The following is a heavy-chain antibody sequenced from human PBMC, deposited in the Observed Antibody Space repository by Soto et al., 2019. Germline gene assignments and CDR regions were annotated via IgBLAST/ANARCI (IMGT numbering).Heavy chain of an antibody. Sequence: QITLNESGPTVVRPTETLTLTCRFSGFSLTTSGVGVGWIRQSPGKAPEWLALIYWDDDKRYSASLTSRLTITKDTSKNQVVLTVFDLDPTDTATYYCAHRVLRTVFGLVTTTAIYFDFWGQGTPVAVSS. V-gene: IGHV2-5*02. J-gene: IGHJ4*02. D-gene: IGHD3-3*01. CDR2: IYWDDDK. CDR1: GFSLTTSGVG. CDR3: AHRVLRTVFGLVTTTAIYFDF.